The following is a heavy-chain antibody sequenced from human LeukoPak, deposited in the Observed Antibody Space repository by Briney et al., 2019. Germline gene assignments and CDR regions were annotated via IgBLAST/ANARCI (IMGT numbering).Heavy chain of an antibody. J-gene: IGHJ4*02. CDR1: GGSISAFH. D-gene: IGHD4-17*01. CDR2: IYSSGST. V-gene: IGHV4-4*07. CDR3: ARVSPPTTGTSERFDY. Sequence: SETLSLTCTVSGGSISAFHWTWFRQPAGKGLEWIGLIYSSGSTLFNPSLKSRVAMSVDLTKNQLSLKLTSVTAADTAVYYCARVSPPTTGTSERFDYWGQGTLVTVSS.